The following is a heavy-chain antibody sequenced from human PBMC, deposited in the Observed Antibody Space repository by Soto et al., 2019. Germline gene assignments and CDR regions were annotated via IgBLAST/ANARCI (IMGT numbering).Heavy chain of an antibody. Sequence: GASVKVSCKASGYTFTSYAMHWVRQAPGQRLEWMGWINAGNGNTKYSQKFQGRVTITRDTSASTAYMELSSLRSEDTAVYYCASARPTKYSSSWYGHQDYWGQGTLVTVSS. CDR1: GYTFTSYA. CDR2: INAGNGNT. CDR3: ASARPTKYSSSWYGHQDY. V-gene: IGHV1-3*01. D-gene: IGHD6-13*01. J-gene: IGHJ4*02.